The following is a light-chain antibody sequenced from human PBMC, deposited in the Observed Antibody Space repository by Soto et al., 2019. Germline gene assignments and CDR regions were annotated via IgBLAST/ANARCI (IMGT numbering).Light chain of an antibody. V-gene: IGLV2-14*01. CDR1: SSDIGGYNF. Sequence: QSPLTQPASVSGSPGQSITIACTGTSSDIGGYNFVSWYQQHPGKAPKLLIYDVGNRPSGVSNRFSGSKSGNTASLTISGLQAEDEAHYYCNSYRTVSTYVFGTGTKVTVL. CDR2: DVG. J-gene: IGLJ1*01. CDR3: NSYRTVSTYV.